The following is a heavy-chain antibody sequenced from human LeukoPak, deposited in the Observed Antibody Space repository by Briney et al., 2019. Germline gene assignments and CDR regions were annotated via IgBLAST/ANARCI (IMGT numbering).Heavy chain of an antibody. J-gene: IGHJ4*02. CDR2: ISYDGSNK. V-gene: IGHV3-30-3*01. Sequence: GGSLRLSCAASGFTFSSYAMHWVRQAPGKGLEWGAVISYDGSNKYYADSVKGRFTISRDNSKDTLYLQMSSLRAEDTAMYYCARPYSSGWYGDFDYWGQGTLVTVSS. D-gene: IGHD6-19*01. CDR3: ARPYSSGWYGDFDY. CDR1: GFTFSSYA.